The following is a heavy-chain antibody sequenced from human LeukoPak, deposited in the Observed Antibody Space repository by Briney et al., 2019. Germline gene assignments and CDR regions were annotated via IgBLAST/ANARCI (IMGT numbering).Heavy chain of an antibody. J-gene: IGHJ3*02. CDR1: GGSISSYY. D-gene: IGHD2-21*02. CDR3: AGRQHVVAVTATRGSFDM. CDR2: VFNSGRT. V-gene: IGHV4-59*01. Sequence: SETLSLTCTVSGGSISSYYWSWIRQPPGKGLKWIGYVFNSGRTNLNPSLRSRATMSVDTSKNQFSLKLSSLTAADTAVYYCAGRQHVVAVTATRGSFDMWGQGTMVTVSS.